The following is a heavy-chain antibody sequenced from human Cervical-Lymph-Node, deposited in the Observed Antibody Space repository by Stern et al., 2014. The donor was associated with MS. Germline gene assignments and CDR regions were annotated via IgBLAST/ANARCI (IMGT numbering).Heavy chain of an antibody. CDR3: ARMTRYSSGWGNDNWFDP. Sequence: QVTLKESGPALVKPTQTLTLTCTFSGFSLSTSGMCVSWIRQPPGKALEWLALIDWDDDKYYSTSLKTRLTISKGTSKNQVVLTMTNMDPVDTATYYCARMTRYSSGWGNDNWFDPWGQGTLVTVSS. CDR1: GFSLSTSGMC. V-gene: IGHV2-70*01. D-gene: IGHD6-19*01. J-gene: IGHJ5*02. CDR2: IDWDDDK.